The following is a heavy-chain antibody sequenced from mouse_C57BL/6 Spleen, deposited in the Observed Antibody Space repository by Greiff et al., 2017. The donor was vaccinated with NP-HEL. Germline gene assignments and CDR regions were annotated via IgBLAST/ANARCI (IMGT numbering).Heavy chain of an antibody. D-gene: IGHD2-4*01. V-gene: IGHV1-4*01. Sequence: VQLQQSGAELARPGASVKMSCKASGYTFTSYTMHWVKQRPGQGLEWIGYINPSSGYTKYNQKFKDKATLTADKSSSTAYMQLSSLTSEDSAVYYCARYDYDVAMDYWGQGTSVTVSS. CDR2: INPSSGYT. J-gene: IGHJ4*01. CDR3: ARYDYDVAMDY. CDR1: GYTFTSYT.